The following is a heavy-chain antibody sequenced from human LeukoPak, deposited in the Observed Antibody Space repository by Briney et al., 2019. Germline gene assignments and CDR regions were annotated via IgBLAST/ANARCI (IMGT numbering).Heavy chain of an antibody. CDR3: AKKDCGGSCYYLPVAGFDY. Sequence: GGSLRLSCAASGFTFSSYAMHWVPEAPGKGLEWVAFMRYDGSNKYYAESVKGRFTISRDNSKNTLYLQMNSLRAEDTAVYYCAKKDCGGSCYYLPVAGFDYWGQGTLVTVSS. CDR2: MRYDGSNK. V-gene: IGHV3-30*02. J-gene: IGHJ4*02. CDR1: GFTFSSYA. D-gene: IGHD2-15*01.